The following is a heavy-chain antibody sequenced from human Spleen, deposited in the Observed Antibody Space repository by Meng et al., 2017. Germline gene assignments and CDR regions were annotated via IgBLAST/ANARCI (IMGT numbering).Heavy chain of an antibody. CDR2: IYHSGYT. Sequence: QVHLQESGPGLVKPSQTLSLTCTVSSDSISNGYHYWGWIRQPPGKGLEWIGYIYHSGYTYYSPSLKSRVTMSVDTSKNQFSLKVTSVTAADTAVYFCARVETATTNPYFDYWGQGTLVTVSS. V-gene: IGHV4-30-4*01. CDR1: SDSISNGYHY. J-gene: IGHJ4*02. D-gene: IGHD5-24*01. CDR3: ARVETATTNPYFDY.